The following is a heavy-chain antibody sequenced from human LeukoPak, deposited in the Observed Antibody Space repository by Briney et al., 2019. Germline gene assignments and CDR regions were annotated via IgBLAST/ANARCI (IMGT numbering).Heavy chain of an antibody. CDR1: GFTFRSFA. V-gene: IGHV3-30*04. CDR2: ISYDGSNK. J-gene: IGHJ4*02. Sequence: GRSLRLSCAASGFTFRSFALHWVRQSPGKGLEWVAVISYDGSNKYYADSVKGRFTISRDNSKNTLYLQMNSLRAEDTAVYYCARVFDWLLWDDYWGQGTLVTVSS. D-gene: IGHD3-9*01. CDR3: ARVFDWLLWDDY.